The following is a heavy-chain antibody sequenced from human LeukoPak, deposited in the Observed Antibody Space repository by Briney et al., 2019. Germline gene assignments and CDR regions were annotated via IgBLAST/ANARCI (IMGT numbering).Heavy chain of an antibody. CDR1: GGSFSGYY. CDR2: INHSGST. V-gene: IGHV4-34*01. J-gene: IGHJ4*02. Sequence: SETLSLTCAVYGGSFSGYYWSWIRQPPGKGLEWIGEINHSGSTNYNPSLKSRVTISVDTSKNQFSLKLSSVTAADTAVYCCARGLIGYYDSSGYYVKTVSLDYWGQGTLVTVSS. CDR3: ARGLIGYYDSSGYYVKTVSLDY. D-gene: IGHD3-22*01.